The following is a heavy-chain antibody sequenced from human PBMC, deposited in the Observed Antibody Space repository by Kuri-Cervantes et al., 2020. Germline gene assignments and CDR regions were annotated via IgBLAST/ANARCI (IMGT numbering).Heavy chain of an antibody. CDR3: ARDESNYYDSSGYYGY. J-gene: IGHJ4*02. V-gene: IGHV1-69*05. Sequence: SVKVSCKASGGTFSSYAISWVRQAPGQGLEWMGGIIPIFGTANYAQKLQGRVTMTTDTSTSTAYMELRSLGSDDTAVYYCARDESNYYDSSGYYGYWGQGTLVTVSS. CDR2: IIPIFGTA. CDR1: GGTFSSYA. D-gene: IGHD3-22*01.